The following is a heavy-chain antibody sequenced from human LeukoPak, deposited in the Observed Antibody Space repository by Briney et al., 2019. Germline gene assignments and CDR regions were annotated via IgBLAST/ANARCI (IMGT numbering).Heavy chain of an antibody. J-gene: IGHJ4*02. CDR2: INSDGSGT. CDR1: GFTFRSTW. CDR3: ATGNCGGDCYSGY. D-gene: IGHD2-21*02. Sequence: PGGSLRLSCEVSGFTFRSTWMHWVRQAPGKGLVWVSRINSDGSGTSYADSVKGRFTISRDNAKNTLYLQMNSLRAEDTAVYYCATGNCGGDCYSGYWGQGTLVTVSS. V-gene: IGHV3-74*01.